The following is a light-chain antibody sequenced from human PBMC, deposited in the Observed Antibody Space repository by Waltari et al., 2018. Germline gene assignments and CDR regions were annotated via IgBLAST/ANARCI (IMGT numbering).Light chain of an antibody. V-gene: IGLV1-44*01. J-gene: IGLJ3*02. CDR2: RNN. CDR3: AAWDDSLHGPV. CDR1: SSNIGRNV. Sequence: QSVLTQPPSASGTPGQRVTISCSGSSSNIGRNVANWYQQLPGTAPKVLIYRNNPRPSGVPDRFSGSKSGTSAALAISGLQSEEEGDYYCAAWDDSLHGPVFGAGTKVTVL.